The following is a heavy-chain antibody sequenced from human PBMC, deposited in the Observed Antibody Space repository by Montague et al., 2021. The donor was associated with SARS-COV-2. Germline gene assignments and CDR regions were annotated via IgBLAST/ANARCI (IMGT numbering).Heavy chain of an antibody. J-gene: IGHJ4*02. CDR3: AKGGAQGSRSFDY. CDR2: IGSGGGT. Sequence: SLRLSFSASGFSVSSNYLNWVRQAPGKGLEWVSFIGSGGGTYYADSVKGRFTISGDTSRNTLYLQMNSLRAEDTAVYYCAKGGAQGSRSFDYWGQGTLVTVSS. CDR1: GFSVSSNY. D-gene: IGHD1-26*01. V-gene: IGHV3-53*01.